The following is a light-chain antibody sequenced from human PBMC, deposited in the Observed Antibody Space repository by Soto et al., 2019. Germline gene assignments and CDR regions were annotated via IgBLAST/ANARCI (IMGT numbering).Light chain of an antibody. V-gene: IGKV3-15*01. J-gene: IGKJ4*01. Sequence: TQSPANMEVSPGASATLYCRASQSVSILLAWYQQKPGQAPRLLIHGATTRATGIPARFSGSGSGTDFTLTISSLQSEDVAAYYCQKHNSAPLTFGGGTKVDIK. CDR3: QKHNSAPLT. CDR1: QSVSIL. CDR2: GAT.